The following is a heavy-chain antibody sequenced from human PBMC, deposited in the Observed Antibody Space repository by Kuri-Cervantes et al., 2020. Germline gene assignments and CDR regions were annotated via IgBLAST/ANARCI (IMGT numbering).Heavy chain of an antibody. CDR2: IRYDGSNK. V-gene: IGHV3-30*02. Sequence: GESLKISCAASGFTFSSYGMHWVRQAPGKGLEWVAFIRYDGSNKYYADSVKGRFTISRDNSKNTLYLQMNSLRAEDTAVYYCAKSSFAPMGPDYYYYYMDVWGKGTTVTVSS. J-gene: IGHJ6*03. D-gene: IGHD3-10*01. CDR3: AKSSFAPMGPDYYYYYMDV. CDR1: GFTFSSYG.